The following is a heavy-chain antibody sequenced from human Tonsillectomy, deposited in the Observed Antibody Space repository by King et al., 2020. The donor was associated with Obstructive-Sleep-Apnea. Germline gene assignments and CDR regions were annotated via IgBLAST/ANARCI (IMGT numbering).Heavy chain of an antibody. CDR3: ATLAGGYWFDP. CDR2: FDPEDGET. V-gene: IGHV1-24*01. Sequence: QLVQSGAEVKKPGASVRVSCKVSGYTLSEVSMHWVRQAPGKGLEWMGGFDPEDGETIYTQEFQGRVTMTEDTSTDTAFMELSSLRSEDTAVYYCATLAGGYWFDPGGLGTLVTVSS. D-gene: IGHD6-25*01. J-gene: IGHJ5*02. CDR1: GYTLSEVS.